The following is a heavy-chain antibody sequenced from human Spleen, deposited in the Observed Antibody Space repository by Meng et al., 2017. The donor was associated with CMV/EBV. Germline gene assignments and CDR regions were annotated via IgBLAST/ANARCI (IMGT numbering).Heavy chain of an antibody. D-gene: IGHD2-2*01. CDR3: ARDGQVGVVPAATLDY. Sequence: SGVTFSSYSMNWVRQAPGKGLEWVSSISSSSSYIYYADSVKGRFTISRDNAKNSLYLQMNSLRAEDTAVYYCARDGQVGVVPAATLDYWGQGTLVTVSS. V-gene: IGHV3-21*01. J-gene: IGHJ4*02. CDR1: GVTFSSYS. CDR2: ISSSSSYI.